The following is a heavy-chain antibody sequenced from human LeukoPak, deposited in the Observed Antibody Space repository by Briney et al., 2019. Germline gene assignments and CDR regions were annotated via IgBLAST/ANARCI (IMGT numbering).Heavy chain of an antibody. CDR1: GFTFSSYG. J-gene: IGHJ4*02. CDR2: ISYDGSNK. Sequence: GGSLRLSCAASGFTFSSYGMHWVRQAPGKGLEWVAVISYDGSNKYYADSVKGRFTISRDNSKNTLYLQMNSLRAEDTAVYYCARDHGGYDYAFDYWGQGTLVTVSS. CDR3: ARDHGGYDYAFDY. V-gene: IGHV3-30*03. D-gene: IGHD5-12*01.